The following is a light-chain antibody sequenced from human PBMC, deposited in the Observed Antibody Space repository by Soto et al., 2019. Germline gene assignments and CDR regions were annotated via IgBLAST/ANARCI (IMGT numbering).Light chain of an antibody. CDR1: QNITSY. Sequence: DIQMYQSPFSLSASVGDRVTITRLASQNITSYVNWYQQKAGKAPNLLIYAAVSLQSGVPSRFRGFGAGTDFTLTITSLQDEDFATYYCQQTYIPPWTFGQGSIVDIK. V-gene: IGKV1-39*01. CDR3: QQTYIPPWT. J-gene: IGKJ1*01. CDR2: AAV.